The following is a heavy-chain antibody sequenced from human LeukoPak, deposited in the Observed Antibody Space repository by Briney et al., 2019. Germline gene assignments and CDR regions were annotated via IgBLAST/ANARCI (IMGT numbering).Heavy chain of an antibody. J-gene: IGHJ4*02. CDR3: AKDKRIAAARFDY. V-gene: IGHV3-30*04. CDR1: GFTFSGYV. CDR2: ISYDGSNE. D-gene: IGHD6-13*01. Sequence: GRSLRLSCAASGFTFSGYVMHWVRQAPGKGLEWVAIISYDGSNEYYADSAKGRFTISRDNSKNTLYLQMNSLRAEDTAVYYCAKDKRIAAARFDYWGQGTLVTVSS.